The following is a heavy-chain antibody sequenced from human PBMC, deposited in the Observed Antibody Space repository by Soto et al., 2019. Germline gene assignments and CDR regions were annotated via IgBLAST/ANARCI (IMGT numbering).Heavy chain of an antibody. CDR3: ARDMSGCSSSDCYLSGWFDP. J-gene: IGHJ5*02. V-gene: IGHV4-30-2*01. D-gene: IGHD2-21*02. CDR2: IYQSGST. CDR1: GAPITSGAYS. Sequence: QLQLRESGSGLVKPSQTLSLTCTVSGAPITSGAYSWSWIRQPPGKGLEWIGFIYQSGSTHYNPSLKRRVTLSVDRSKNHFSLQLTSLTAADTSVYYCARDMSGCSSSDCYLSGWFDPWGPGTLVTVSS.